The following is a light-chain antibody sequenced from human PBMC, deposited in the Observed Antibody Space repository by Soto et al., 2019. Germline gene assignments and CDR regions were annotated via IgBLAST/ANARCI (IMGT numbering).Light chain of an antibody. CDR1: QSVSSN. CDR2: GAS. V-gene: IGKV3-15*01. Sequence: EIVMTQSPATLSVSPGERATLSCRASQSVSSNLAWYQQKPGQAPRLLIYGASTTATGIPARFSGSGSGTEFTLTISSLQSEDFAVYYGQQYNNWPPWTFGQGTKVVIK. CDR3: QQYNNWPPWT. J-gene: IGKJ1*01.